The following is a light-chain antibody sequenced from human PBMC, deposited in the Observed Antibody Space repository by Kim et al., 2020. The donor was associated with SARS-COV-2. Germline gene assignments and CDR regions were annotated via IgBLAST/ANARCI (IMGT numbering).Light chain of an antibody. CDR1: SCNMGGNL. CDR2: DNN. V-gene: IGLV1-51*01. CDR3: ATWDNSRSAGV. Sequence: GQSGTGYGSGDSCNMGGNLVAWDQRLPGTAPERLMYDNNGRKSGVPDRFSGSKSGTSATLDITGLQTGDEADYYCATWDNSRSAGVCGGGTQRTVL. J-gene: IGLJ3*02.